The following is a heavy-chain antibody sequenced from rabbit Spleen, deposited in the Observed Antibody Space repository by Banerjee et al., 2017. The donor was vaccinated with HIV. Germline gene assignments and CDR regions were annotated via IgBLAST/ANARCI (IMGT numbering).Heavy chain of an antibody. Sequence: QEQLVESGGGLVQPEGSLTLTCTASGFAFNSVYDMCWVRQAPGKGLEWIGCIDAGSSGFTYFATWAKGRFTISRTSSTTVTLQMTRLTAADTATYFCARDTGTSFSSYGMDLWGQGTLVTVS. CDR1: GFAFNSVYD. CDR2: IDAGSSGFT. D-gene: IGHD7-1*01. J-gene: IGHJ6*01. CDR3: ARDTGTSFSSYGMDL. V-gene: IGHV1S45*01.